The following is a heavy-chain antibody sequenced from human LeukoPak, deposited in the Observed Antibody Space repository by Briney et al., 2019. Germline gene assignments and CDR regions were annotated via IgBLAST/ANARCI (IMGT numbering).Heavy chain of an antibody. CDR3: ARAPEPGITMARGVIEYFDY. V-gene: IGHV4-34*01. D-gene: IGHD3-10*01. Sequence: SETLSLTCAVYGGSFSGYYWSWIRQPPGKGLEWIGEINHSGSTNYNPSLKSRVTISVDTSKNQFSLKLSSVTAADTAVYYCARAPEPGITMARGVIEYFDYWGQGTLVTVSS. J-gene: IGHJ4*02. CDR2: INHSGST. CDR1: GGSFSGYY.